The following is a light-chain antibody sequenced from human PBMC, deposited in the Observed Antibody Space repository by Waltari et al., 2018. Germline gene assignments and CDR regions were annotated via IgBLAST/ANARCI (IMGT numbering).Light chain of an antibody. CDR1: QSVSGN. J-gene: IGKJ1*01. V-gene: IGKV3-15*01. CDR2: GAS. CDR3: QQYNNWPPWT. Sequence: EIVMTQSPAPLSVSPGERATLSCRASQSVSGNLAWYQQKPGQAPRLLIYGASTRATGIPARFSGSGSGTEFTLTISSLQSEDFGVYYCQQYNNWPPWTFGQGTTVEMK.